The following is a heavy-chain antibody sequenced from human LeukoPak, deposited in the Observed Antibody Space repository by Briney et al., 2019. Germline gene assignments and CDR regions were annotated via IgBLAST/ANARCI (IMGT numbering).Heavy chain of an antibody. CDR3: ARVAWPDSFDI. Sequence: GGSLRLSCAASGFTFTSYAMAWVRQAPGKGLQWVSTISSTSDNTYYAVSVKGRFTVSRDNSKNTLSLQMNSLRAEDTAVYYCARVAWPDSFDIWGQGTMVTVSS. CDR1: GFTFTSYA. CDR2: ISSTSDNT. D-gene: IGHD5-24*01. J-gene: IGHJ3*02. V-gene: IGHV3-23*01.